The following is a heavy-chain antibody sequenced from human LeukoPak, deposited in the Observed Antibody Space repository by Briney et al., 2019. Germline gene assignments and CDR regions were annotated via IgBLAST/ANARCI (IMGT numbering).Heavy chain of an antibody. J-gene: IGHJ4*02. CDR2: IYSGGST. D-gene: IGHD6-19*01. CDR3: ARERNLEIAVAGTIFDY. CDR1: GFTVSGNY. Sequence: GGSLRLSCAASGFTVSGNYMSWVRRAPGKGLEWVSVIYSGGSTYYADSVKGRFTISRDNSKNTLYLQMKSLRAEDTAVYYCARERNLEIAVAGTIFDYWGQGTLVTVSP. V-gene: IGHV3-66*01.